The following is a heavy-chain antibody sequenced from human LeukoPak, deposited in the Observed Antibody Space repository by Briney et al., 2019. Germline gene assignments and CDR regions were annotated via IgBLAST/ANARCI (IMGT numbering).Heavy chain of an antibody. V-gene: IGHV3-23*01. CDR3: ARGSRPVVAANSFDY. Sequence: GESLRLSCAASGFTFSSYSMSWVRQAPGKGLEWVSVISGSGSTTYYADSVKGRFTISRDNSKNTLYPQMNSLRAEDTAVYYCARGSRPVVAANSFDYWGQGTLVTVSS. CDR2: ISGSGSTT. J-gene: IGHJ4*02. CDR1: GFTFSSYS. D-gene: IGHD2-15*01.